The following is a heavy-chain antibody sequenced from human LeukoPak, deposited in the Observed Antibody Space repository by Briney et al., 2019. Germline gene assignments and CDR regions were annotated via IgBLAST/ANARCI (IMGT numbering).Heavy chain of an antibody. V-gene: IGHV3-23*01. D-gene: IGHD3-9*01. CDR3: AKESVVRYFDWSYSGEFDY. Sequence: GGSLRLSCAASGFTFSSYAMSWVRQAPGKGLEWVSAISGSGGSTYYADSVKGRFTISRDNSKNTLYLQMNSLRAEDTAVYYRAKESVVRYFDWSYSGEFDYWGQGTLVTVSS. J-gene: IGHJ4*02. CDR2: ISGSGGST. CDR1: GFTFSSYA.